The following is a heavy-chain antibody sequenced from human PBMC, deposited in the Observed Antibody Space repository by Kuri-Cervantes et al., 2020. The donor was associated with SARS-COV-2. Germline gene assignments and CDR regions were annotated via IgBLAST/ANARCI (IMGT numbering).Heavy chain of an antibody. D-gene: IGHD3-10*01. CDR3: AREDTMGERAFDI. V-gene: IGHV1-69*13. Sequence: SVKVSCKASGGTFSSYAISWVRQAPGQGLEWMGGIIPIFGTANYAQKFQGRVTITADESTSTAHMELSSLISDDTAVYYCAREDTMGERAFDIWGQGTMVTVSS. CDR2: IIPIFGTA. CDR1: GGTFSSYA. J-gene: IGHJ3*02.